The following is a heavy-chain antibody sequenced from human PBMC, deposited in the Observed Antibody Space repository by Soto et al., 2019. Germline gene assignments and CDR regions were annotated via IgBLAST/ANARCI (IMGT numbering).Heavy chain of an antibody. D-gene: IGHD3-10*01. V-gene: IGHV3-7*01. Sequence: GSLRLSCAASGFVFRVYWMSWVRQAPGKGLEWVANIKEDGSEANYVDSVKGRFAVPRDKDTNSLYLQLNSLTPEDTAVYYCARSRRQWFGGTLSYYFDFWGHGTLVTVSS. CDR3: ARSRRQWFGGTLSYYFDF. CDR2: IKEDGSEA. CDR1: GFVFRVYW. J-gene: IGHJ4*01.